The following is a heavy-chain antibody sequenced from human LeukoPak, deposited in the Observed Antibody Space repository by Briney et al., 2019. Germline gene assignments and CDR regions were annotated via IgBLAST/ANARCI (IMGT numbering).Heavy chain of an antibody. CDR1: GFSFSSRA. Sequence: PGGSLRLSCAASGFSFSSRAMTWVRQAPGKGLEWVTTISGSGDNAFYADSVKGRATVSRENPKNTLYLRMNSLRVEDSAIYYCAKEVGKGEKTGLYFFDSWGQGTLVTVSS. V-gene: IGHV3-23*01. CDR2: ISGSGDNA. CDR3: AKEVGKGEKTGLYFFDS. D-gene: IGHD1-26*01. J-gene: IGHJ4*02.